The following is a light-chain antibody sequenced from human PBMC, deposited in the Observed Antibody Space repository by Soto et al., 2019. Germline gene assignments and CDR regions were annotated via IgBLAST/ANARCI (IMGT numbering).Light chain of an antibody. Sequence: QSALTQPASVSGSPGQSVTISCTGSGSDVGRYNRVSWYQHTPGTAPKLLIYEVTNRPSGVPDRFSGSRSGNTASLTISGLQADDDDDYYCSSFTTSDTWVLGGGTKLTVL. CDR3: SSFTTSDTWV. CDR2: EVT. V-gene: IGLV2-18*02. J-gene: IGLJ3*02. CDR1: GSDVGRYNR.